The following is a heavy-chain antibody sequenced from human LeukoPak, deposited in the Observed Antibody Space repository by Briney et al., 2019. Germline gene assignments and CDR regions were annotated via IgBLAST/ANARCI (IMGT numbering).Heavy chain of an antibody. V-gene: IGHV5-10-1*01. D-gene: IGHD3-9*01. CDR1: GYSFTSYW. CDR3: ARGDILTGYYWVY. CDR2: VDPSDSYT. Sequence: GESLRFSCKGSGYSFTSYWISWVRQMPGKGLEWMGRVDPSDSYTNYSPSFQGHVTISADKSISTAYLRWNSLKASDTAMYYCARGDILTGYYWVYWGQGTLVTVSS. J-gene: IGHJ4*02.